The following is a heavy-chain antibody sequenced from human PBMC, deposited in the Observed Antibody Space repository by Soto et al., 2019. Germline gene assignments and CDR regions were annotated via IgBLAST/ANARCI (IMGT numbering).Heavy chain of an antibody. CDR3: ARRYSSSLDF. CDR1: GGSICSYC. J-gene: IGHJ4*02. V-gene: IGHV4-59*08. CDR2: IFYSGST. Sequence: SVLMSLTCTVAGGSICSYCGSWIRQPPGKGLEWIGYIFYSGSTNYNPSLKSRVNISVDTSKNQFSLKLSSVTAADTAVYYCARRYSSSLDFWGQGTLVTVSS. D-gene: IGHD6-13*01.